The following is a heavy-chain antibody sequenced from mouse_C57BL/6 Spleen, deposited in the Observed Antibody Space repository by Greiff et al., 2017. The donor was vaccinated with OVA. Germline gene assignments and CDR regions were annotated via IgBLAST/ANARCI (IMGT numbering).Heavy chain of an antibody. CDR3: ARYDYP. J-gene: IGHJ3*01. D-gene: IGHD2-4*01. V-gene: IGHV3-6*01. CDR2: ISYDGSN. Sequence: EVKLQESGPGLVKPSQSLSLTCSVTGYSITSGYYWNWIRQFPGNKLEWMGYISYDGSNNYNPSLKNRISITRDTSKNQFFLKLNAVTTEDTATYYCARYDYPWGQGTLVTVSA. CDR1: GYSITSGYY.